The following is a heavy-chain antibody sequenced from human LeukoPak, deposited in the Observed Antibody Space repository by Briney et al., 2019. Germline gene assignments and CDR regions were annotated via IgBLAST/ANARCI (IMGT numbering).Heavy chain of an antibody. J-gene: IGHJ5*02. D-gene: IGHD3-10*01. CDR1: GGSFSGYY. Sequence: PSETLSLTCAVYGGSFSGYYWSWIRQSPGKGLEWIGEINHSGSTNYNPSLKSRVTISVDTSKNQLSLKLSSVTAADTAVYYCARALLWFGELSNWFDPWGQGTLVTVSS. CDR3: ARALLWFGELSNWFDP. CDR2: INHSGST. V-gene: IGHV4-34*01.